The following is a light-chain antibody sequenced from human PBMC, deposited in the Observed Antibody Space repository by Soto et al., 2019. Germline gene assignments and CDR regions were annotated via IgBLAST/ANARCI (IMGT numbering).Light chain of an antibody. J-gene: IGKJ1*01. CDR2: KAS. CDR1: QSISTW. V-gene: IGKV1-5*03. Sequence: DIQMTQSPSTLSASAGDRVTITCRASQSISTWLAWYQQRAGKAPKLLIYKASNLESGVPSRFSGSGSGTDFTLTISSLQPDDFATYYCQQYNSYSWAFGQGTKVEIK. CDR3: QQYNSYSWA.